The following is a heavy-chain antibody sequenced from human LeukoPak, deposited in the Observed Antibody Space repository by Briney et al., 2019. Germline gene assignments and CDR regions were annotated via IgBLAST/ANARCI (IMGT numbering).Heavy chain of an antibody. J-gene: IGHJ5*02. D-gene: IGHD2-2*01. Sequence: SVKVSCKASGGTFSSYAISWVRQAPGQGLEWMGRIIPIFGTANYAQKFQGRVTITTDESTSTAYMELSSLRSEDTAVYYCARRYCSSTSCYWFDPWGQGTLVTVSS. CDR1: GGTFSSYA. CDR2: IIPIFGTA. V-gene: IGHV1-69*05. CDR3: ARRYCSSTSCYWFDP.